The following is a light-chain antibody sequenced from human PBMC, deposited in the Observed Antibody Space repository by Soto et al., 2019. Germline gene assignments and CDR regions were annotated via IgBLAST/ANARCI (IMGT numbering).Light chain of an antibody. CDR2: GAF. Sequence: IVLTQSPATLSLSPGERATLSCRASPSVTNYLAWYQQKPGQAPRLLIYGAFNRATGIPARFSGSGSGTDFTLTISRLETADFAVYYCQQYHNWPPITFGQGTRLEI. CDR1: PSVTNY. V-gene: IGKV3-11*01. J-gene: IGKJ5*01. CDR3: QQYHNWPPIT.